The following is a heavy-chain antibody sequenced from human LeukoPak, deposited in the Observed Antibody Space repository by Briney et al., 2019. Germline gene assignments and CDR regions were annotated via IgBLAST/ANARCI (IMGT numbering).Heavy chain of an antibody. D-gene: IGHD1-26*01. J-gene: IGHJ4*02. CDR2: INPNSGGT. V-gene: IGHV1-2*02. CDR1: GYTFTDYY. CDR3: AREGPIVGATHLVDY. Sequence: APVKVSCKASGYTFTDYYMHWVRQAPGQGLEWMGWINPNSGGTNYAQKFQGRVTMTRDTSISTACMELSRLRSDDTAVYYCAREGPIVGATHLVDYWGQGTLVTVSS.